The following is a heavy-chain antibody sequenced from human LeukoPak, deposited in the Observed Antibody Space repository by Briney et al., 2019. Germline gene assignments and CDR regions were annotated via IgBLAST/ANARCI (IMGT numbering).Heavy chain of an antibody. CDR1: GFIFRSYA. Sequence: GASLRLSCAASGFIFRSYAMSWVRQAPGKGLEWVSDISGSGTSKYYADSVKGRFTISRDNSKNTLYLQKKTPRAEDTAVYYRAKAPLVIPHYWGQETLVTVSS. D-gene: IGHD3-9*01. CDR3: AKAPLVIPHY. J-gene: IGHJ4*02. CDR2: ISGSGTSK. V-gene: IGHV3-23*01.